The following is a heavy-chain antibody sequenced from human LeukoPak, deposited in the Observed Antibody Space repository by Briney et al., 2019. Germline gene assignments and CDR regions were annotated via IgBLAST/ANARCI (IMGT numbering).Heavy chain of an antibody. V-gene: IGHV1-8*01. Sequence: ASVKVSCKASGYTFTSYDINWVRQATGQGLEWMGWMNPNSGNTGYAQKFQGRVTMIRNTSISTAYMELSSLRSEDTAVYYCARGSSDYYDSSGYYYPYWGQGTLVTVSS. CDR2: MNPNSGNT. CDR3: ARGSSDYYDSSGYYYPY. CDR1: GYTFTSYD. J-gene: IGHJ4*02. D-gene: IGHD3-22*01.